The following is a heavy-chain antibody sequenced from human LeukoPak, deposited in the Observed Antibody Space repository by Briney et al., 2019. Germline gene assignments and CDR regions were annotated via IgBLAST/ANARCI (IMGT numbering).Heavy chain of an antibody. CDR1: GFTFSSYD. Sequence: GGSLRLSCAASGFTFSSYDMHWVRQATGKGLEWVSAIGTAGDTYYPGSVKGRFTISRENAKNSLYLQMNSLRAGDTAVYYCARADSGYDSHYYYYYGMDVWGQGTTVTVSS. CDR3: ARADSGYDSHYYYYYGMDV. D-gene: IGHD5-12*01. V-gene: IGHV3-13*01. J-gene: IGHJ6*02. CDR2: IGTAGDT.